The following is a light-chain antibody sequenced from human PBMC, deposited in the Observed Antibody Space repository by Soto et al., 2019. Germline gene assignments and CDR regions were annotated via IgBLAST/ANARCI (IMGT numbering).Light chain of an antibody. CDR1: QSISSN. Sequence: EIVMTQSPATLSVSPGERATLSCRASQSISSNLAWYQQKPGQAPRLLIYDASNRATGIPARFSGSGSGTDFTLTISSLEPEDFAVYYCQQRSNWLSITFGQGTKVDIK. V-gene: IGKV3-11*01. CDR3: QQRSNWLSIT. J-gene: IGKJ1*01. CDR2: DAS.